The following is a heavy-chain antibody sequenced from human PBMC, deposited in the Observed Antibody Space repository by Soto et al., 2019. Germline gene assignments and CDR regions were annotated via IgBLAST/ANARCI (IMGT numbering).Heavy chain of an antibody. CDR3: VSGGLGGSNRRPNDGFDS. J-gene: IGHJ5*01. CDR1: EYSFTSYR. V-gene: IGHV5-51*01. D-gene: IGHD3-16*02. CDR2: IYPDDSDT. Sequence: GESLKISSMGAEYSFTSYRIGWVRQMPGKGLEWMGIIYPDDSDTRYTPSFHGQTTTSAATTTRTAYLQRNSRTAAATAMYCSVSGGLGGSNRRPNDGFDSWGQGTLVTVSS.